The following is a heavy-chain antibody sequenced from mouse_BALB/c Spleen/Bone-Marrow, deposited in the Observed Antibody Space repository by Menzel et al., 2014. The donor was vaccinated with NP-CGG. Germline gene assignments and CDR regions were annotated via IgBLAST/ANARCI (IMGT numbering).Heavy chain of an antibody. CDR3: VRHMDY. CDR2: IRSKSNNYAT. Sequence: EVNVVDSGGGLVQPKGSLKLSCAASGFTFNTYAMNWVRQAPGKGLEWVARIRSKSNNYATYYADSVKDRFTISRDDSQSMLYLQMNNLKTEDTAMYYCVRHMDYWGQGTSVTVSS. J-gene: IGHJ4*01. V-gene: IGHV10-1*02. CDR1: GFTFNTYA.